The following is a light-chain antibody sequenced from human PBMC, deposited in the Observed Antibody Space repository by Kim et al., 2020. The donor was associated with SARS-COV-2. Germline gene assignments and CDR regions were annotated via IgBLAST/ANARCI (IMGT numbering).Light chain of an antibody. CDR1: QSVSSN. J-gene: IGKJ1*01. V-gene: IGKV3-15*01. Sequence: VSPGESATLSCRASQSVSSNLAWYQQKPGQAPRLLIYGASTRATGIPARFSGSGSGTEFTLTISSLQSEDFAVYYCQQYNNWLPTFGQGTKVDIK. CDR3: QQYNNWLPT. CDR2: GAS.